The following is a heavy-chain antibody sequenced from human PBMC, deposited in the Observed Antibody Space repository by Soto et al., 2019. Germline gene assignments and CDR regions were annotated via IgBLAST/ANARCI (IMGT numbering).Heavy chain of an antibody. CDR1: GFTFSDYF. J-gene: IGHJ4*02. V-gene: IGHV3-11*01. Sequence: PGGSLRLSCAASGFTFSDYFMRWIRQAPGKGLEWVSYISTSSSAISYADSVKGRFTISRDNAKSTLYLQMNSLRAEDTAVYFCARDDFWSGYYRYFDFWGQGTLVTVSS. D-gene: IGHD3-3*01. CDR2: ISTSSSAI. CDR3: ARDDFWSGYYRYFDF.